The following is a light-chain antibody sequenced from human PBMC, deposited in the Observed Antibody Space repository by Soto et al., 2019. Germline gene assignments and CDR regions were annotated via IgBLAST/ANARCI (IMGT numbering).Light chain of an antibody. V-gene: IGLV2-8*01. CDR3: SSYAGSLDV. J-gene: IGLJ1*01. CDR1: SSDVGGYNY. Sequence: QSVLTQPPSASGSPGQSVTISCTGTSSDVGGYNYVSWYQQHPGKAPKLMIYEVSKRPSAVPDRFSGSKSGNTASLTVSGLQAEDEADYYCSSYAGSLDVFGTGTKLTVL. CDR2: EVS.